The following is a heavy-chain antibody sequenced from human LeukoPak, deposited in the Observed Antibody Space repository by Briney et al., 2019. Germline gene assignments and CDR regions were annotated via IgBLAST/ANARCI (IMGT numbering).Heavy chain of an antibody. Sequence: VASVKVSCKASGYTFTSYGISWVRQAPGQGLEWMGWISAYNGNTNEAQKLQGRVTVTTDTSTSTAYMELRSLRSDDTAVYYCARQRADYYYYYMDVWGKGTTVTVSS. J-gene: IGHJ6*03. V-gene: IGHV1-18*01. CDR3: ARQRADYYYYYMDV. CDR2: ISAYNGNT. D-gene: IGHD1-26*01. CDR1: GYTFTSYG.